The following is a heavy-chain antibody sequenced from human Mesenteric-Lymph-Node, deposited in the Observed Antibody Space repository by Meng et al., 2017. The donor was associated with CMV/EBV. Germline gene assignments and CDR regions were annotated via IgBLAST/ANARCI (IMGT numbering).Heavy chain of an antibody. V-gene: IGHV4-34*01. Sequence: QVPLQQWGAGRLKPSETLSLTCAVYGGSFSGYYWSWIRQPPGKGLEWIGEINHSGSTNYNPSLKSRVTISVDTSKNQFSLKLSSVTAADTAVYYCARHQRWLKSEGGFNYWGQGTLVTVSS. CDR1: GGSFSGYY. J-gene: IGHJ4*02. CDR3: ARHQRWLKSEGGFNY. CDR2: INHSGST. D-gene: IGHD4-23*01.